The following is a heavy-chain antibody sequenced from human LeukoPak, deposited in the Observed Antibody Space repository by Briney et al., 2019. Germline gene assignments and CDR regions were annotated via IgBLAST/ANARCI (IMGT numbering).Heavy chain of an antibody. CDR3: ARGGDSSGFYYYFDY. V-gene: IGHV4-30-2*01. J-gene: IGHJ4*02. Sequence: SETLSLTCTVSGGSISSGGYSWSWIRQPPGKDLEWIGYIYHSGNTYYNPSLRSRVTISVDRSKNQFSLKLTSVTAADTAVYYCARGGDSSGFYYYFDYWGQGTLVTVSS. CDR1: GGSISSGGYS. CDR2: IYHSGNT. D-gene: IGHD3-22*01.